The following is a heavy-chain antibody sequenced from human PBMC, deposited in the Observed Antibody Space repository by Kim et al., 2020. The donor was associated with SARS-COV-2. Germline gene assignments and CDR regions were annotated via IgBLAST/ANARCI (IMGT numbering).Heavy chain of an antibody. J-gene: IGHJ6*01. CDR3: AGVRNTAKGRPYYYYGMVV. V-gene: IGHV4-59*12. D-gene: IGHD5-18*01. CDR2: IYYSGST. Sequence: SETLSLTCTVSGGSISSYYWSWIRQPPGKGLEWIGHIYYSGSTNYNPSLKSRVTISVDTSKNKFSLKLSSVTAADTAVYYWAGVRNTAKGRPYYYYGMVV. CDR1: GGSISSYY.